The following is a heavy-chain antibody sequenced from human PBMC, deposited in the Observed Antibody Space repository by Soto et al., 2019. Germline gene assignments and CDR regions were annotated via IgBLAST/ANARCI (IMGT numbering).Heavy chain of an antibody. J-gene: IGHJ6*03. V-gene: IGHV4-59*08. Sequence: SETLSLTCTVSGGSISSYYWSWIRQPPGKGLEWIGYIYYSGSTNYNPSPKSRVTISVDTSKNQFSLKLSSVTAADTAVYYCARVSFGDPYYYYYYMDVWGKGTTVTVSS. D-gene: IGHD3-3*01. CDR1: GGSISSYY. CDR3: ARVSFGDPYYYYYYMDV. CDR2: IYYSGST.